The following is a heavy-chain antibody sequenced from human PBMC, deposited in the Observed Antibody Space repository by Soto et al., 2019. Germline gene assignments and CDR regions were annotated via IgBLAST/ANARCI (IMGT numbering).Heavy chain of an antibody. V-gene: IGHV3-21*01. CDR2: ISGSGNYT. CDR3: AREGINNYNEYYFDS. CDR1: GFTFSTYS. J-gene: IGHJ4*02. D-gene: IGHD4-4*01. Sequence: EMHLVESGGGLVKPGGSLRLSCAASGFTFSTYSMNWVRQAPGKGLEWVSSISGSGNYTHYADFLRGRFTISRDNAKTSLYLQMNSLRAEDTAVYYCAREGINNYNEYYFDSGGQGTVVTVSS.